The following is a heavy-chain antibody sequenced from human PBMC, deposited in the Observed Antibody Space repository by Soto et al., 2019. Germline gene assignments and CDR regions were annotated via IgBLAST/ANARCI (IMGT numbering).Heavy chain of an antibody. Sequence: ASVKVSCKASGGTFSSYAISWVRQAPGQGLEWMGGIIPIFGTANYAQKFQGRVTITADESTSTAYMELSSLRSEDTAVYYCARGRRDTAPYISLDAFDIWGKGKMVTVSS. CDR1: GGTFSSYA. CDR3: ARGRRDTAPYISLDAFDI. V-gene: IGHV1-69*13. D-gene: IGHD5-18*01. J-gene: IGHJ3*02. CDR2: IIPIFGTA.